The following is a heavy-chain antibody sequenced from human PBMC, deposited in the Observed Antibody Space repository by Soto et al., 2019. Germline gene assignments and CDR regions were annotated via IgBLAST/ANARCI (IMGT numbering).Heavy chain of an antibody. CDR3: ARAKDNDYLTAD. Sequence: QVQLVESGGGVVQPGRSLRLSCAASGFTFSSYGMHWVRQAPGKGREWVAVIWYDGSNKYYADSVKGRFTISRDNSKNTLYLQMNSLRAEDTAVYYCARAKDNDYLTADWGQGTLVTVSS. D-gene: IGHD4-17*01. J-gene: IGHJ4*02. CDR2: IWYDGSNK. V-gene: IGHV3-33*01. CDR1: GFTFSSYG.